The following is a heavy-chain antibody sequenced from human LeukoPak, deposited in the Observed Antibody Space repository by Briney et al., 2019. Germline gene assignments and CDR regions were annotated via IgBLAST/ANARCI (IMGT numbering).Heavy chain of an antibody. D-gene: IGHD2/OR15-2a*01. CDR3: ATTSVSFYDKAGIDY. V-gene: IGHV4-31*03. J-gene: IGHJ4*02. Sequence: SETLSLTCTVSGGSISSGGYYWSWIRQHPGKGLEWIGYIYYSGSTYYNPSLKSRVTISVDTSKNQFSLKLSSVTAADTAVYYCATTSVSFYDKAGIDYWGQGTLVTVSS. CDR1: GGSISSGGYY. CDR2: IYYSGST.